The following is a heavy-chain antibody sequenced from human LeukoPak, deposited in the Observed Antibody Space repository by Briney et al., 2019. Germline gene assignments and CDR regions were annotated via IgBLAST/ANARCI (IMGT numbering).Heavy chain of an antibody. Sequence: GGSLRLSCAASGFTFSSYAMSWVRRAPGKGLEWVSAISGSGGSTYYADSVKGRFTISRDNSKNTLYLQMNSLRAEDTAVYYCAKGDVYSGYDFLDYWGQGTLVTVSS. CDR3: AKGDVYSGYDFLDY. V-gene: IGHV3-23*01. CDR1: GFTFSSYA. CDR2: ISGSGGST. D-gene: IGHD5-12*01. J-gene: IGHJ4*02.